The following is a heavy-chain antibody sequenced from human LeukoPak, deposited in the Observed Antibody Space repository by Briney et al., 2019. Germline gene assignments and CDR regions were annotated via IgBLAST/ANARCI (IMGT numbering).Heavy chain of an antibody. CDR3: TTDLVFYDSSGYRNYYFDS. D-gene: IGHD3-22*01. J-gene: IGHJ4*02. Sequence: GGSLRLSCAASGFTFDKAWMTWVRQAPGKGLEWVGRIKSKIHGGTIDYAAPVKGRSTISRDDSKSTLFLQMNSLKTEDTAVYYCTTDLVFYDSSGYRNYYFDSWGQGTLVTVSS. CDR1: GFTFDKAW. V-gene: IGHV3-15*01. CDR2: IKSKIHGGTI.